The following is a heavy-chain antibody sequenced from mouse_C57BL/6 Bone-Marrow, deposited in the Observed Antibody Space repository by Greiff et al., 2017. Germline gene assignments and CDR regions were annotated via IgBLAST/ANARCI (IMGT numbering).Heavy chain of an antibody. CDR2: ISSGGDYI. CDR3: TRRGQLRLYYDAMDY. CDR1: GFTFSSYA. D-gene: IGHD3-2*02. J-gene: IGHJ4*01. Sequence: EVHLVESGEGLVKPGGSLKLSCAASGFTFSSYAMSWVRQTPEKRLEWVAYISSGGDYIYYADTVKGRFTISSDNARNTLYLQMSSLKSEDTAMYYCTRRGQLRLYYDAMDYWGQGTSVTVSS. V-gene: IGHV5-9-1*02.